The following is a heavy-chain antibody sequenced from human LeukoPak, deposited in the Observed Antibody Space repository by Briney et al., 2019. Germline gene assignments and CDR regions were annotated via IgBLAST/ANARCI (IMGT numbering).Heavy chain of an antibody. D-gene: IGHD6-13*01. J-gene: IGHJ4*02. CDR1: GGSFSGYY. CDR3: ARAHSSSWYYFDY. Sequence: PSETLSLTCAVYGGSFSGYYWSWIRQPPGKGLEWIGEINHSGSTNYNPSLKSRVTISVDTSKNQFPLKLSSVTAADTAVYYCARAHSSSWYYFDYWGQGTLVTVSS. CDR2: INHSGST. V-gene: IGHV4-34*01.